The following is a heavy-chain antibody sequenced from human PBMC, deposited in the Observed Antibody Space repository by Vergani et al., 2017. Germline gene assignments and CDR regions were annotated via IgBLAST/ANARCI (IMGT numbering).Heavy chain of an antibody. CDR1: GFTFSSYW. V-gene: IGHV3-7*03. J-gene: IGHJ6*04. Sequence: EVQLVESGGGLVQPGGSLRLSCAASGFTFSSYWMSWVRQAPGKGLEWVANIKQDGSEKYYVDSVKGRFTISRDNAKNSLYLQMNSLGAEDTAVYYCARDRGSSSLYYYYGMDVWGKGTTVTVSS. D-gene: IGHD6-6*01. CDR3: ARDRGSSSLYYYYGMDV. CDR2: IKQDGSEK.